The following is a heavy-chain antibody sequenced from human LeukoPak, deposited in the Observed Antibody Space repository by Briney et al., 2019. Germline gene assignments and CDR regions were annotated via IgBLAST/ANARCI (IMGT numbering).Heavy chain of an antibody. J-gene: IGHJ5*02. D-gene: IGHD5-24*01. Sequence: VASVKVSCRASGYXFTDYYIHWVRQAPGQGLEWMGWINPNSGGTNYAQKFQGRVSMTRDTSISTAYMELSRLRSDDTAVYYCARNTINWFDPWGQGVLVTVSS. V-gene: IGHV1-2*02. CDR1: GYXFTDYY. CDR2: INPNSGGT. CDR3: ARNTINWFDP.